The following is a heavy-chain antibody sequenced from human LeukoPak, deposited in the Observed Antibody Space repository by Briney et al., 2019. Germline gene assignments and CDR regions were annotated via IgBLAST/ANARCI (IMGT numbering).Heavy chain of an antibody. CDR1: GYTFTSYG. Sequence: ASVKVSCKASGYTFTSYGISWVRQAPGQGLEWMGWISAYNGNTNYAQKLQGRVTMTTDTSMSTAYMELRSLRSDDTAVYYCARGRISVAGSYYFDYWGQGTLVTVSS. CDR2: ISAYNGNT. CDR3: ARGRISVAGSYYFDY. J-gene: IGHJ4*02. V-gene: IGHV1-18*01. D-gene: IGHD4-23*01.